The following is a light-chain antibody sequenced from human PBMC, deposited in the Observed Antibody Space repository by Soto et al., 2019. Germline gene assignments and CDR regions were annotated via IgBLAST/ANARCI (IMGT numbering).Light chain of an antibody. Sequence: EIVLTQAPATLSVSPGERATLSCRASQTINNNVAWYQLKDGQVPRLVIYGASTRATDIPARFSGSGSGTDFTLTISRLEPEDFAVYYCQQYGSSITFGQGTRLEIK. CDR1: QTINNN. J-gene: IGKJ5*01. V-gene: IGKV3-20*01. CDR3: QQYGSSIT. CDR2: GAS.